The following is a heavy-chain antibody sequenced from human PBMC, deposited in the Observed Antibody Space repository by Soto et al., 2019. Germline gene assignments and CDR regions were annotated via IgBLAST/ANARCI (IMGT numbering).Heavy chain of an antibody. V-gene: IGHV4-31*03. Sequence: QAQLQESGPGVVKPSETLSLTCTVSDVSFSDGRYYWSWVREQPGKGLEYIGYIYFSGSTYYNPYLRVRVAMSVDTSKNHFSLTLKSVIAADTRIYYCVRDWRADRGYEVHWFHPWGQGIPVTVSP. D-gene: IGHD5-12*01. CDR2: IYFSGST. CDR1: DVSFSDGRYY. CDR3: VRDWRADRGYEVHWFHP. J-gene: IGHJ5*01.